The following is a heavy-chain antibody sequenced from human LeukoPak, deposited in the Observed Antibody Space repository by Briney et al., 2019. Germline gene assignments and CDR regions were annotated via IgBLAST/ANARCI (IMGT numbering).Heavy chain of an antibody. J-gene: IGHJ4*02. Sequence: ASVKVSCKASGSTFTYYYIHWVRQAPGQGLEWMGWITPNSGATKITQKFQGRVTMTSDTSISTAYMVLSRRRSDDTAVYSCARVALIVGSHYYFDYWGQGTLVTVSS. D-gene: IGHD1-26*01. CDR3: ARVALIVGSHYYFDY. CDR2: ITPNSGAT. CDR1: GSTFTYYY. V-gene: IGHV1-2*02.